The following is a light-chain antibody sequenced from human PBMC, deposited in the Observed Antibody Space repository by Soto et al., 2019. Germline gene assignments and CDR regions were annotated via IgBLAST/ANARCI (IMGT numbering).Light chain of an antibody. CDR1: SSDVGGHNY. CDR3: SSYTSSSTLYV. CDR2: EVS. Sequence: QSALTQPASVSGSPGQSITISCTGISSDVGGHNYVSWYQQHPGKAPKLMIYEVSNRPSGVSHRFSGSKSGNTASLTISGLQAEDEADYYCSSYTSSSTLYVFGIGTKLTVL. J-gene: IGLJ1*01. V-gene: IGLV2-14*01.